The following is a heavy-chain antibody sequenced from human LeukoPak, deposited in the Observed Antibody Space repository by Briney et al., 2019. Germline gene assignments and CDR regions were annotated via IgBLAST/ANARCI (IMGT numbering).Heavy chain of an antibody. V-gene: IGHV3-74*01. J-gene: IGHJ4*02. CDR2: INGDGTTT. Sequence: PGGSLRLSCAASGFTVSTYWMHWVRQAPGKGLVWVSRINGDGTTTDYADFVKGRFTISRDNAKNTLYLQMNSLRAEDTAVYYCAIGPYDYWGQGTLVTVAS. CDR1: GFTVSTYW. CDR3: AIGPYDY.